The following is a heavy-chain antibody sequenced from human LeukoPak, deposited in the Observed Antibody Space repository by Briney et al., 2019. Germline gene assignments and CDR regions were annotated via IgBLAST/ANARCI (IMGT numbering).Heavy chain of an antibody. V-gene: IGHV3-23*01. CDR1: GFTFSSYA. J-gene: IGHJ4*02. CDR2: ISGSGGST. D-gene: IGHD1-1*01. CDR3: AKARNSLSFDY. Sequence: GESLRLSCAASGFTFSSYAMSCVRQAPGKGREWVAAISGSGGSTYYADSGKGRFTISRDNSKNTLYLQMNSLRAEDTAVYYCAKARNSLSFDYWGQGNLVTVSS.